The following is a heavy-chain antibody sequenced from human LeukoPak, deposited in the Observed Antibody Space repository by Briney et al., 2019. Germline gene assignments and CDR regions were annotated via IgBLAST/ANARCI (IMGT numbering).Heavy chain of an antibody. J-gene: IGHJ5*02. Sequence: GSSVKVSCKASGGTFSSYAISWVRQAPGQGLEWVGGIIPIFGTANYAQKFQDRVTITTDESTSTAYMELRSLRSEATAVYYCARGIYSSSTNWFDAWGQGTLVTVSS. D-gene: IGHD6-13*01. CDR3: ARGIYSSSTNWFDA. CDR2: IIPIFGTA. CDR1: GGTFSSYA. V-gene: IGHV1-69*05.